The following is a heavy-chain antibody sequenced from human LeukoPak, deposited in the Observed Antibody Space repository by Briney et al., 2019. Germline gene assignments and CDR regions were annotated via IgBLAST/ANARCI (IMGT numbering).Heavy chain of an antibody. CDR3: ARGALGSYYGRPFDY. D-gene: IGHD1-26*01. J-gene: IGHJ4*02. CDR1: GFTFGDYA. Sequence: GGSLRLSCTASGFTFGDYAMSWVRQAPGKGLEWVGFIRSKAYGGTTEYAASVKGRFTISRDDSKSIAYLQMNSLKTEDTAVYYCARGALGSYYGRPFDYWGQGTLVTVSS. CDR2: IRSKAYGGTT. V-gene: IGHV3-49*04.